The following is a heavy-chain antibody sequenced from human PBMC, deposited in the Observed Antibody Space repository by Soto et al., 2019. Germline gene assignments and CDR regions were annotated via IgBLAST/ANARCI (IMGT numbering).Heavy chain of an antibody. V-gene: IGHV3-30*18. J-gene: IGHJ6*02. CDR3: AKVSRKQPVSYYYYGMDV. CDR2: ISYDGSNK. D-gene: IGHD6-6*01. Sequence: PGGSLRLSCAASGVTFSSYGMHWVRQAPGKGLEWVAVISYDGSNKYYADSVKGRFTISRDNSKNTLYLQMNSLRAEDTAVYYCAKVSRKQPVSYYYYGMDVSGQGTRVTVPS. CDR1: GVTFSSYG.